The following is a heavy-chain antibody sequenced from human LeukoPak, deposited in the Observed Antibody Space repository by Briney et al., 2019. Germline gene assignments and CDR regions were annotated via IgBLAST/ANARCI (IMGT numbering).Heavy chain of an antibody. J-gene: IGHJ3*02. D-gene: IGHD3-10*01. Sequence: SQTLSLTCTVSGDSISSDDYYWSWIRQPAGKGLEWIGRIYTSGSTNYNPSLKSRVTISVDTSKNQFSLKLSSVTAADTAVYYCARLTYYYGSGTRHAFDIWGQGTMVTVSS. CDR2: IYTSGST. V-gene: IGHV4-61*02. CDR1: GDSISSDDYY. CDR3: ARLTYYYGSGTRHAFDI.